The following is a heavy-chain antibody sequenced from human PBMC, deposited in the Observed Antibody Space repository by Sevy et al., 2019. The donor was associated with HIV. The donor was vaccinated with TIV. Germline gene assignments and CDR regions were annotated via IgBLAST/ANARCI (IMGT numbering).Heavy chain of an antibody. Sequence: ASVKVSCKASGYIFGIYDISWVRQATGQGLEWMGWITPDSGGTNYAQKLQGRVTMTTDTSTRTSYMELRSLTSDDAGVYYCARGRAPDNGRYYFDSWAQGTLVTVSS. D-gene: IGHD1-26*01. J-gene: IGHJ4*02. CDR2: ITPDSGGT. CDR1: GYIFGIYD. CDR3: ARGRAPDNGRYYFDS. V-gene: IGHV1-18*01.